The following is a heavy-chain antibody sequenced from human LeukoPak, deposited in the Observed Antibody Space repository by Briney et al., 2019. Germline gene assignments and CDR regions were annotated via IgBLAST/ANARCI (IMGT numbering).Heavy chain of an antibody. CDR3: ARGITIFGVGYNWFDP. Sequence: SETLSLTCAVYGGSFSGYYWSWIRQPPGKGLEWIEEINHSGSTNYNPSLKSRVTISVDTSKNQFSLKLSSVTAADTAVYYCARGITIFGVGYNWFDPWGQGTLVTVSS. CDR1: GGSFSGYY. V-gene: IGHV4-34*01. J-gene: IGHJ5*02. D-gene: IGHD3-3*01. CDR2: INHSGST.